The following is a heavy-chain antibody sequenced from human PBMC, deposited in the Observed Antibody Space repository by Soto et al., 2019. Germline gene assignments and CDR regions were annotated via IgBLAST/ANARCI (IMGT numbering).Heavy chain of an antibody. CDR3: ARRSRTVWGFSI. D-gene: IGHD2-21*01. CDR2: IYYSGST. Sequence: SETLSLTCTVSGGSICSYYWSWIRQPPGKGLEWIGYIYYSGSTNYNPSLKSRVTISVDTSKNQFSLKLSSVTAADTAVYYCARRSRTVWGFSIWGQGTMVTVSS. CDR1: GGSICSYY. J-gene: IGHJ3*02. V-gene: IGHV4-59*08.